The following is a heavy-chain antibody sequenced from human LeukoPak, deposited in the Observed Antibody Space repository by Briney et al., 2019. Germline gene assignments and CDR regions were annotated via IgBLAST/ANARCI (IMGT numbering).Heavy chain of an antibody. Sequence: SETLSLTCTVCSGSISSYSWSWIRQPPGKGLEWIGYIYTSGSTSYNPSLKSRVTISVDTSKNQFSLKVSSVTAADTAVYYCARQVAVAGTIYYYYYMDVWGKGTTVTVSS. CDR1: SGSISSYS. J-gene: IGHJ6*03. CDR3: ARQVAVAGTIYYYYYMDV. V-gene: IGHV4-59*08. D-gene: IGHD6-19*01. CDR2: IYTSGST.